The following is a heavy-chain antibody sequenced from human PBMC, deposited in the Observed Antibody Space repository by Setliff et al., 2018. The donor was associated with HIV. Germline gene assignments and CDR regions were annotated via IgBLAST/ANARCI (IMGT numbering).Heavy chain of an antibody. Sequence: ASVKVSCKASGYTFTNYDINWVRQAPGQGLEWMGWMNPNSGNTGYAQKFQGRVTMTRNTSISTAYMELSSLRSEDTAVYYCASSWSRVPYYGMDVWGQGTTVTVSS. J-gene: IGHJ6*02. CDR3: ASSWSRVPYYGMDV. V-gene: IGHV1-8*02. D-gene: IGHD6-13*01. CDR1: GYTFTNYD. CDR2: MNPNSGNT.